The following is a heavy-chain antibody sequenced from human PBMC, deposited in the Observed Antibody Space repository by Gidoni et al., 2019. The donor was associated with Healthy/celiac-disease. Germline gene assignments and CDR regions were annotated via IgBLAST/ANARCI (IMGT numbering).Heavy chain of an antibody. CDR1: GFTVSSNY. CDR3: ARDQGVDVPDGWFDP. CDR2: IYSGGSR. Sequence: EVQLVESGGGLVQHGGSLSLSCAASGFTVSSNYMSWVRQVPGKGLEWVSVIYSGGSRYYADSVKGRFTISRDNYKNTLYLQMNRLSAEDTAVYYCARDQGVDVPDGWFDPWGQGTLVTVSS. V-gene: IGHV3-66*01. J-gene: IGHJ5*02.